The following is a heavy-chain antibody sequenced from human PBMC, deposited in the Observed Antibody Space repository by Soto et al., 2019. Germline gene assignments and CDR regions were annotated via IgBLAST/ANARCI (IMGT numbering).Heavy chain of an antibody. CDR2: TDYRSKWYN. D-gene: IGHD3-16*01. Sequence: PSQTLSLTCAISGYSVSSKSAAWNWIRRSPSRGLECLGRTDYRSKWYNEYAVSVKSRIIINPDTSKNQFSLQLNSVTPEDTAVDYCARTGNGGAVEYWGPGTLVTLSS. J-gene: IGHJ4*02. V-gene: IGHV6-1*01. CDR1: GYSVSSKSAA. CDR3: ARTGNGGAVEY.